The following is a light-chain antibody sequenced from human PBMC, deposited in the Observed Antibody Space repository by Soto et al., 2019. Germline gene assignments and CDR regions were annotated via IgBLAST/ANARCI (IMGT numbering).Light chain of an antibody. CDR1: QTISSW. CDR3: QHYNSYSEA. J-gene: IGKJ1*01. Sequence: DIQMTQSPSTLSGSVGDRVTITCRASQTISSWLAWYQQKPGKAPKLLIYKASTLKSRVPSRFSSSGSGTEFTLTISSLQPDDFANYYCQHYNSYSEAFGQGTKVELK. V-gene: IGKV1-5*03. CDR2: KAS.